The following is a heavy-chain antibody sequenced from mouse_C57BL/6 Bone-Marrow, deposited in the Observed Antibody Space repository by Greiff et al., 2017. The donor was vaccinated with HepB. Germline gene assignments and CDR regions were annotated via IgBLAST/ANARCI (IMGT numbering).Heavy chain of an antibody. Sequence: VQLKQSGPVLVKPGASVKMSCKASGYTFTDYYMNWVKQSHGKSLEWIGVINPYNGGTSYNQKFKGKATLTVDKSSSTAYMELNSLTSEDSAVYYCARWGGYAMDYWGQGTSVTVSS. CDR1: GYTFTDYY. V-gene: IGHV1-19*01. CDR3: ARWGGYAMDY. CDR2: INPYNGGT. J-gene: IGHJ4*01.